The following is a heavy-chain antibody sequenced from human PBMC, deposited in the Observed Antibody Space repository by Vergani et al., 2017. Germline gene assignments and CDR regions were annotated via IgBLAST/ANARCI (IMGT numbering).Heavy chain of an antibody. CDR3: ASVGTSSNRDYFEY. V-gene: IGHV1-2*02. CDR2: INPNSGGT. D-gene: IGHD2-2*01. Sequence: QVQLVQSGAEVKKPGASVKVSCKASGDTFTDYFMHWVRQAPGQGLEWMGWINPNSGGTNYAQKFQGRVTMTRDTSISTAYMELSNLRSDDTAVYYCASVGTSSNRDYFEYRVQGTLVTVPS. CDR1: GDTFTDYF. J-gene: IGHJ4*02.